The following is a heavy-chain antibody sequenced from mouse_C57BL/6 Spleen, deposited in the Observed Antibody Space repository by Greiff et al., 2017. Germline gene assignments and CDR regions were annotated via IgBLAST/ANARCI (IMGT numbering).Heavy chain of an antibody. J-gene: IGHJ3*01. D-gene: IGHD1-1*01. CDR1: GFTFSDYG. Sequence: EVQGVESGGGLVKPGGSLKLSCAASGFTFSDYGMHWVRQAPEKGLEWVAYISSGSSTIYYADTVKGRFTISRDNAKNTLFLQMTSLRSEDTAMYYCERGGYYGSSWFAYWGQGTLVTVSA. CDR3: ERGGYYGSSWFAY. V-gene: IGHV5-17*01. CDR2: ISSGSSTI.